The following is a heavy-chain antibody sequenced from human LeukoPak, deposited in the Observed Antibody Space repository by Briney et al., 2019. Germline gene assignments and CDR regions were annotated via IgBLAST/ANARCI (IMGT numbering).Heavy chain of an antibody. J-gene: IGHJ4*02. Sequence: GGSLRLSCGASSFTFSSYVMSWVRQAPGKGLEWVSTVSTTGGSTYYADSVKGRFTISRDNSKNTLYLQMNSLRAEDTAVYYCARDWFHAIDYWGQGTLVTVSS. CDR2: VSTTGGST. D-gene: IGHD2/OR15-2a*01. CDR1: SFTFSSYV. V-gene: IGHV3-23*01. CDR3: ARDWFHAIDY.